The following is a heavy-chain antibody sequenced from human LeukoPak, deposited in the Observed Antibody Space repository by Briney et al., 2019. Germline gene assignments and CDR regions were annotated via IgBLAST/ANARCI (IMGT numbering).Heavy chain of an antibody. CDR2: IYHSGST. CDR3: GRNGAYCIDY. J-gene: IGHJ4*02. CDR1: GGSISSGGYS. Sequence: SETLSLTCAVSGGSISSGGYSWSWIRQPPGTGLEWIGYIYHSGSTYYNPSLKSRVTISVDTSNNQFSLKLTSVTAADTAMYYCGRNGAYCIDYWGQGTLVTVSS. D-gene: IGHD2-8*01. V-gene: IGHV4-30-2*01.